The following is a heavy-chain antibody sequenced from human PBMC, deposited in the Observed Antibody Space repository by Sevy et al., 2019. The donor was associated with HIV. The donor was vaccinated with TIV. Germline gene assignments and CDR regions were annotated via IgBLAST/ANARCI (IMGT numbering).Heavy chain of an antibody. J-gene: IGHJ4*02. CDR3: TRDLPPSATTVAHFDY. D-gene: IGHD4-17*01. V-gene: IGHV3-48*03. CDR2: ISSSGTLI. Sequence: GESLKISCAASGFLFSSYEMNWDRQTPGKGLEWISYISSSGTLIYYGDSVRGRFTISRDNAKNSLYLQMNSLRAEDTGVYYCTRDLPPSATTVAHFDYWGQRTLVTVSS. CDR1: GFLFSSYE.